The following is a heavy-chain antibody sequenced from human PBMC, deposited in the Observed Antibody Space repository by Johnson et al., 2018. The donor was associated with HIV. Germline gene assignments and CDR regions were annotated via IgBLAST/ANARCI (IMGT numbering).Heavy chain of an antibody. CDR3: ARGGYSSGWIYAFDI. CDR2: IYSGGST. Sequence: LVESGGGLVQPGGSLRLSCAASGFTVSSNYMSWVRQAPGKGLEWVSVIYSGGSTYYADSVKGRFTISRDNSKNTLYLQMNSLRAEDTAVYYCARGGYSSGWIYAFDIWGQGTMVTVSS. CDR1: GFTVSSNY. D-gene: IGHD6-19*01. J-gene: IGHJ3*02. V-gene: IGHV3-66*01.